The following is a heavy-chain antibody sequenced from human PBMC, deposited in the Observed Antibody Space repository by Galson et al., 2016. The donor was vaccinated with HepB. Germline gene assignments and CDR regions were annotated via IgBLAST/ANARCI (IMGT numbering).Heavy chain of an antibody. Sequence: SLRLSCAASGFTVSSSAMSWVRQAPGKGLEWVSSIRVSGGSTFYADSAKGRFTISTDTSKSTLYLQMSSLRAEDTAVYYCAKCSVYSSGWCNSFDPWGQGTPVIVSS. D-gene: IGHD6-19*01. CDR3: AKCSVYSSGWCNSFDP. CDR1: GFTVSSSA. J-gene: IGHJ5*02. CDR2: IRVSGGST. V-gene: IGHV3-23*01.